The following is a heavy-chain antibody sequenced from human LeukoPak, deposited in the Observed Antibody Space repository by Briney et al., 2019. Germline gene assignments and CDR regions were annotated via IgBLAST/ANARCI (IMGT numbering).Heavy chain of an antibody. CDR3: ARAYDFWSGYYGINWFDP. V-gene: IGHV4-34*01. Sequence: SETLSLTCAVYGGSFSGYYWSWIRQPPGKGLDWIGEINHSGSTNYNPSLKSRVTISVDTSKNQFSLKLSSVTAADTAVYYCARAYDFWSGYYGINWFDPWGQGTLVTVSS. J-gene: IGHJ5*02. CDR2: INHSGST. CDR1: GGSFSGYY. D-gene: IGHD3-3*01.